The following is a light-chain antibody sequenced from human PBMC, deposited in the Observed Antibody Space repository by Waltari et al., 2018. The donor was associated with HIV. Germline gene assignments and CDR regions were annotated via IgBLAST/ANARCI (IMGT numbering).Light chain of an antibody. J-gene: IGKJ1*01. V-gene: IGKV3-15*01. CDR3: QQYKNWPPLT. CDR2: AAS. CDR1: QSIDDK. Sequence: ETVMTQSPGTLSASPGATVTLSCTASQSIDDKLAWYQQKPGQSPRLLIYAASTGATSVPGRFSGSGSGTQFTLTISNLQSEDSAVYYCQQYKNWPPLTFGQGTKVEI.